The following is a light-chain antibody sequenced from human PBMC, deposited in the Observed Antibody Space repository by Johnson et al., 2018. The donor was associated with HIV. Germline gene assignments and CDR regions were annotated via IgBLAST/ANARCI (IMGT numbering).Light chain of an antibody. V-gene: IGLV1-51*01. J-gene: IGLJ1*01. CDR3: GTWDSSLSAGEV. Sequence: QSMLTQPPSVSAAPGQKVTISCSGRSSNIGNNYVSWYQELPGTAPKLLIYDNNKRPSGTPDRFSGSQSGTSATLGITGLQTGDEADYYCGTWDSSLSAGEVFGTGTKVTVL. CDR1: SSNIGNNY. CDR2: DNN.